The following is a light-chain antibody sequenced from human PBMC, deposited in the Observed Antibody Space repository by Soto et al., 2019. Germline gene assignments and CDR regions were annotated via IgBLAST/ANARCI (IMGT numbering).Light chain of an antibody. J-gene: IGKJ1*01. CDR3: QQYNSYPRT. Sequence: EIVLTQSPATLSSFPGDRVTLSCRASQYINTRLAWYQHRPGQAPRLLIYQTSLRAAGIPARFSASGSGTDFTLTISDVQPEDFATYYCQQYNSYPRTFGQGTKVEIK. CDR2: QTS. CDR1: QYINTR. V-gene: IGKV3D-15*03.